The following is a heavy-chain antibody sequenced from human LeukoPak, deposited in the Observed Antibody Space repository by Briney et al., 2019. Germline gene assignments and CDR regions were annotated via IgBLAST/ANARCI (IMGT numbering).Heavy chain of an antibody. CDR2: IYYSGST. CDR1: GGSISSSSYY. Sequence: SETLSLTCTVSGGSISSSSYYWGWIRQPPGKGLEWIGSIYYSGSTYYNPSLKSRVTISVDTSKNQFSLKLSSVTAADTAVYYCVCEDQDDTVVVPAANWFDPWGQGTLVTVSS. V-gene: IGHV4-39*01. J-gene: IGHJ5*02. CDR3: VCEDQDDTVVVPAANWFDP. D-gene: IGHD2-2*01.